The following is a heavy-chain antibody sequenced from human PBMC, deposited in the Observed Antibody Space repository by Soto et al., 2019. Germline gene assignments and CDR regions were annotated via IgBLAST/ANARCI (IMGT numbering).Heavy chain of an antibody. J-gene: IGHJ3*02. CDR2: ISAYNGNT. Sequence: ASVKVSCKASGYTFTSYGVIWVRQAPGQGLEWMGWISAYNGNTNYAQKLQGRVTMTTDTSTSTAYMELRSLRSDDTAVYYWATLPMGGSYYVGDAFDISGQGTMVTVSS. CDR1: GYTFTSYG. CDR3: ATLPMGGSYYVGDAFDI. D-gene: IGHD1-26*01. V-gene: IGHV1-18*01.